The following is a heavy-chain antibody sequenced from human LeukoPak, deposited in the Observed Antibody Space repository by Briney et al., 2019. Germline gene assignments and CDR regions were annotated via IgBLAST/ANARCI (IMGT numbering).Heavy chain of an antibody. D-gene: IGHD6-13*01. CDR3: ARDMCISSWYCPKYYFDY. CDR1: GFTFSSYS. Sequence: GGSLRLSCAASGFTFSSYSKNWVRQAPGKGLEWVSSISSSSSYIYYADSVKGRFTISRDNAKNSLYLQMNSLRAEDTAVYYCARDMCISSWYCPKYYFDYWGQGTLVTVSS. V-gene: IGHV3-21*01. J-gene: IGHJ4*02. CDR2: ISSSSSYI.